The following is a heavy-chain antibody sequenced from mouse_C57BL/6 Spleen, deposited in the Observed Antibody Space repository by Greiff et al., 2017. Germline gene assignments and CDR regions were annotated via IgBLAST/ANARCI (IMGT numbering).Heavy chain of an antibody. J-gene: IGHJ3*01. CDR3: ARYDGYYGFAY. D-gene: IGHD2-3*01. V-gene: IGHV1-85*01. CDR2: IYPRDGST. Sequence: QVQLQQSGPELVKPGASVKLSCKASGYTFTSYDINWVKQRPGQGLEWIGWIYPRDGSTKYNEKFKGKATLTVDTSSSTAYTELHSLTSEDSAVYFCARYDGYYGFAYWGQGTLVTVSA. CDR1: GYTFTSYD.